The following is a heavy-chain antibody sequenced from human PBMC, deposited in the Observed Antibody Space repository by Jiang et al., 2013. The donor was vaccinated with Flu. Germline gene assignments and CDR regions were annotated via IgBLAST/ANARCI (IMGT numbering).Heavy chain of an antibody. J-gene: IGHJ4*02. CDR1: GGQCRRQQCC. D-gene: IGHD2-2*01. Sequence: LTCVISGGQCRRQQCCLDLAQAVPSRGLEWLGRTFYRSKWCNEYALSFKGRVTINADTSKNQFSLQLNPVTPEDTAFYYCARSRYSSTPYFDFWGSGDPWSPSPQ. V-gene: IGHV6-1*01. CDR2: TFYRSKWCN. CDR3: ARSRYSSTPYFDF.